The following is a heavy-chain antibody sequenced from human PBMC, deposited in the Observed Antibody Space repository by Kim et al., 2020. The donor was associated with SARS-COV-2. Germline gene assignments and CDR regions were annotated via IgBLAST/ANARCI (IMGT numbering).Heavy chain of an antibody. V-gene: IGHV4-31*03. Sequence: SETLSLTCTVSGGSISSGGYYWSWIRQHPGKGLEWIGYIYYSGSTYYNPSLKSRVTISVDTSKNQFSLKLSSVTAADTAVYYCARDRYGGGWFDPWGQGTLVTVSS. CDR2: IYYSGST. J-gene: IGHJ5*02. CDR3: ARDRYGGGWFDP. CDR1: GGSISSGGYY. D-gene: IGHD3-16*02.